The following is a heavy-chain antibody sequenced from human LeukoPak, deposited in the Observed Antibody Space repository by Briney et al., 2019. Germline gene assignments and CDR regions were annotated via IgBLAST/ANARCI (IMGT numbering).Heavy chain of an antibody. J-gene: IGHJ3*02. CDR3: ARNYDFWSGYWARWAFDI. V-gene: IGHV4-61*02. D-gene: IGHD3-3*01. CDR1: GGSISSGSYY. Sequence: PSQTLSLTCTVSGGSISSGSYYWSWIRQPAGKGLEWIGRIYTSGSTNYNPSLKSRVTMSVDTSKNQFSLKLSSVTAADTAVYYCARNYDFWSGYWARWAFDIWGQGTMVTVSS. CDR2: IYTSGST.